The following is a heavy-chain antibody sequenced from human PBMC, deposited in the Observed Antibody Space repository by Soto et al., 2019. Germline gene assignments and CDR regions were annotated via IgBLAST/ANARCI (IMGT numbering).Heavy chain of an antibody. D-gene: IGHD4-17*01. CDR3: ATHISGVYYFQY. CDR1: GGSFSTHA. Sequence: QVRLVQSGAEVKQPGSSVKVSCKTSGGSFSTHAINWVRQAPGQGLEWMGGIIPVFGTANRAQKFQGRVSITADESTNIVYMELNSLTSEDTAVYYCATHISGVYYFQYWGQGTLVTVSS. CDR2: IIPVFGTA. J-gene: IGHJ4*02. V-gene: IGHV1-69*01.